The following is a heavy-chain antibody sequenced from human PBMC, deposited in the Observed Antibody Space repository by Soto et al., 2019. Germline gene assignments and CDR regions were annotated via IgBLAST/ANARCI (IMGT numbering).Heavy chain of an antibody. J-gene: IGHJ6*02. CDR3: ARGGGSWAAKYYYYGMDV. V-gene: IGHV1-8*01. CDR1: GYTFTSYD. CDR2: MNPNSGNT. D-gene: IGHD2-15*01. Sequence: GASVKVSCKASGYTFTSYDINWVRQATGQGLEWMGWMNPNSGNTGYAQKFQGRVTMTRNTSISTAYMELSSLRSEDTAVYYCARGGGSWAAKYYYYGMDVWGQGTKVTVSS.